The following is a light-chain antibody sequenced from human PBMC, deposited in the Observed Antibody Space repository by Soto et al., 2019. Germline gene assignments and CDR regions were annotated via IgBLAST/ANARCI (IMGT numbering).Light chain of an antibody. V-gene: IGKV3-15*01. CDR3: QQYIHGYT. J-gene: IGKJ2*01. CDR2: SAS. Sequence: EVVMTQSPATLSVFPGERVTLSCRASHSVSTSLAWYQQKPGQAPRLLIYSASTRATDIPARFSGSGSGTEFTLTINSLESEDVAVYYCQQYIHGYTFGQGTKLEIK. CDR1: HSVSTS.